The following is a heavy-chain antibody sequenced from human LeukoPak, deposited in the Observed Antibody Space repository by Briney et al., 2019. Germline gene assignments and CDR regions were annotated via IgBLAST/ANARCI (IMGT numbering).Heavy chain of an antibody. V-gene: IGHV4-34*01. CDR3: ARGEGAYSTGDFDY. J-gene: IGHJ4*02. Sequence: KSSETLSLTCAVYGGSFSGYYWSWIRQPPGKGLEWIGEINHSGSTNYNPSLKSRVTISVDTSKNQFSLKLSSVTAADTAVYYCARGEGAYSTGDFDYWGQGTLVTVSS. CDR1: GGSFSGYY. D-gene: IGHD6-19*01. CDR2: INHSGST.